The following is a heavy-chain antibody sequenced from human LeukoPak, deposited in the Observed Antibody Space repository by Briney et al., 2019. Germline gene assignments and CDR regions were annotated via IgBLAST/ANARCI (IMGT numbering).Heavy chain of an antibody. V-gene: IGHV3-30*19. CDR1: GFTFSSSG. CDR2: ISYDGSNK. Sequence: QPGGSLRLSCAASGFTFSSSGMHWVRQAPGKGLEWVAVISYDGSNKYYADSVKGRFTISRDNSKNTLYLQMNSLRAEDTAVYYCATPYGDLDYWGQGTLVTVSS. D-gene: IGHD4-17*01. J-gene: IGHJ4*02. CDR3: ATPYGDLDY.